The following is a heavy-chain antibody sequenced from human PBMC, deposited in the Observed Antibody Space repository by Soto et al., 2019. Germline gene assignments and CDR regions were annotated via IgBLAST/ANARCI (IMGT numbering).Heavy chain of an antibody. CDR3: VREDWHRFDS. CDR1: GFLFSAYW. J-gene: IGHJ4*02. Sequence: EVQLVESGGRLVQPGGSLRVSCAASGFLFSAYWMSWVRQAPGKGLEWVATISGGGSEKCYVDSVQGRFTISRDDSKNTLYLQMNSLRDEDTAVYYCVREDWHRFDSWGQATLVTVSS. CDR2: ISGGGSEK. D-gene: IGHD2-21*01. V-gene: IGHV3-7*01.